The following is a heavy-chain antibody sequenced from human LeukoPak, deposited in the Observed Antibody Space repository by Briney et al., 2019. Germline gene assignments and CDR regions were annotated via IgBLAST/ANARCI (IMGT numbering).Heavy chain of an antibody. J-gene: IGHJ4*02. CDR1: GFTVSSNY. CDR2: ISSDGNAE. D-gene: IGHD2-8*01. CDR3: ARDTVNGPFVTSLDL. V-gene: IGHV3-48*03. Sequence: GGSLRLSCAASGFTVSSNYMTWVRQAPGKGLEWLSHISSDGNAESHADAPRGRFALSRDNAKNSLFLLISDLRVEDTAVYYCARDTVNGPFVTSLDLWGQGALVTVSS.